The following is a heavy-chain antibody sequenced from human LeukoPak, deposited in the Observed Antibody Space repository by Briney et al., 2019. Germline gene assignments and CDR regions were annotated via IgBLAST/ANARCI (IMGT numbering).Heavy chain of an antibody. CDR2: INSDGSST. CDR3: ARSLYYDSSGYFTRLDY. V-gene: IGHV3-74*01. CDR1: GFTFSSYW. J-gene: IGHJ4*02. Sequence: GGSLRLSCAASGFTFSSYWMHWVRQAPGKGLVWVSRINSDGSSTSYADSVKGRFTISRDNAKNTLYLQMNSLRAEDTAVYYCARSLYYDSSGYFTRLDYWGQGTLVTVSS. D-gene: IGHD3-22*01.